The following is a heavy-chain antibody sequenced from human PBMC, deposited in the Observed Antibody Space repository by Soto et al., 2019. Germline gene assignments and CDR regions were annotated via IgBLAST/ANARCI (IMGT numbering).Heavy chain of an antibody. D-gene: IGHD2-2*01. V-gene: IGHV3-23*01. CDR2: ISGSGGST. CDR1: GCTFSSYA. J-gene: IGHJ6*02. CDR3: AKDMVGLVPAAPSLQYYYYYGMDV. Sequence: GGSLRLSCAASGCTFSSYAMSWVRQAPGKGLEWVSAISGSGGSTYYADSVKGRFTISRDNSKNRLCLQMNSLRAEDTAVYYCAKDMVGLVPAAPSLQYYYYYGMDVWGQGTTVTVSS.